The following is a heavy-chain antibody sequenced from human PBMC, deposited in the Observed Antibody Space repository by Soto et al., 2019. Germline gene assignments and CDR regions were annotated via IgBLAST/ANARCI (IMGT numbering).Heavy chain of an antibody. V-gene: IGHV1-45*02. CDR2: ITPFNGDV. Sequence: SVKVSGRAVGNTCTYRYLHWVRQAPGQALEWMGWITPFNGDVHYAQKFQERVTITRDRSINTAYMRVSSLRSEDTAMYYCASGGAGSGPFTWELPDHWGQGTLVTVSS. D-gene: IGHD1-26*01. J-gene: IGHJ4*02. CDR1: GNTCTYRY. CDR3: ASGGAGSGPFTWELPDH.